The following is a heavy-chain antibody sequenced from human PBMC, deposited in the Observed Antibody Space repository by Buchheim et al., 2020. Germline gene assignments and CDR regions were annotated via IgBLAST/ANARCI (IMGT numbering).Heavy chain of an antibody. V-gene: IGHV3-21*01. CDR1: GFTFSDST. D-gene: IGHD4-17*01. Sequence: EVRLVQSGGGLVKPGGSLRLSCAASGFTFSDSTMNWVRQAPGKGLEWVSSISSRSTYMFYADSVMGRFTISRDNRSNSLSLQLNSLRAEDTALYYCARVYGDAFYRGMDVWGQGTT. CDR2: ISSRSTYM. J-gene: IGHJ6*02. CDR3: ARVYGDAFYRGMDV.